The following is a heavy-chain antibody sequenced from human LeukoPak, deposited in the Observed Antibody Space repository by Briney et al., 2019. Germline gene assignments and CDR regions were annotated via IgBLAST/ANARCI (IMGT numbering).Heavy chain of an antibody. CDR3: ARDQMISAAGLDY. Sequence: GGSLRLSCSASGFAFSSFAMHWVRQAPGKGLEWVAVISYDGSNKYFADSVKGRFTISRDNSKNTLYLQMNSLRAEDTAVYYCARDQMISAAGLDYWGQGTLVTVSS. J-gene: IGHJ4*02. V-gene: IGHV3-30-3*01. CDR2: ISYDGSNK. D-gene: IGHD6-13*01. CDR1: GFAFSSFA.